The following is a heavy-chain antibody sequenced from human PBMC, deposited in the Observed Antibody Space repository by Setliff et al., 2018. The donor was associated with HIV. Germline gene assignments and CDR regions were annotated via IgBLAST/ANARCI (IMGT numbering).Heavy chain of an antibody. CDR1: GGSITTSTFY. Sequence: SETLSLTCTVSGGSITTSTFYWGWIRQPPGKGLEWIGSIYYSGSTYYNPSLKSRAAISVDTSKNQISLKLSSVTAADTAVYYCASLDGSESPYIYYYYMDVWGEGTAVTVSS. J-gene: IGHJ6*03. D-gene: IGHD3-10*01. CDR2: IYYSGST. V-gene: IGHV4-39*01. CDR3: ASLDGSESPYIYYYYMDV.